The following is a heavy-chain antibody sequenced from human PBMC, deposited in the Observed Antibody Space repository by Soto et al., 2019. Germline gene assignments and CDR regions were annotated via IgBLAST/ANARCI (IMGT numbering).Heavy chain of an antibody. CDR3: ARGTGEFSRDGYNHPDY. CDR2: IDPSDSYT. CDR1: GYSFTSYW. J-gene: IGHJ4*02. V-gene: IGHV5-10-1*01. D-gene: IGHD5-12*01. Sequence: PGESLKISCKGSGYSFTSYWISWVRQMPGKGLEWMGRIDPSDSYTNYSPSFQGHVTISADKSISTAYLQWSSLKASDTAMYYCARGTGEFSRDGYNHPDYWGQGTLVTVS.